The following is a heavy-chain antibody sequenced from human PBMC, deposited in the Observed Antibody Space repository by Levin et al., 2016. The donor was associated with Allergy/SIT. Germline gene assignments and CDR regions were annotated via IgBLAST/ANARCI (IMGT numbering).Heavy chain of an antibody. CDR2: IYYSGST. Sequence: WIRQPPGKGLDWIGYIYYSGSTYYNPSLKSRVTISVDTSKNQFSLKLSSVTAADTAVYYCARDLDPDPFGGLYGMDVWGQGTTVTVSS. CDR3: ARDLDPDPFGGLYGMDV. D-gene: IGHD3-16*01. J-gene: IGHJ6*02. V-gene: IGHV4-31*02.